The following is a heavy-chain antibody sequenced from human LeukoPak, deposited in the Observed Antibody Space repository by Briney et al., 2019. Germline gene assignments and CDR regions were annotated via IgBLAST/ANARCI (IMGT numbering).Heavy chain of an antibody. CDR2: TYYRSKWYN. D-gene: IGHD2/OR15-2a*01. J-gene: IGHJ4*02. CDR1: GDSVSSNSAT. Sequence: SQTLSLTCAISGDSVSSNSATWGWFRQSPARGLECLGRTYYRSKWYNDYAISGKSPITINPDTSKNQISLQLNSVTPEDTAMYYCARYVTSGRSFDSWGQGTLVTVSS. CDR3: ARYVTSGRSFDS. V-gene: IGHV6-1*01.